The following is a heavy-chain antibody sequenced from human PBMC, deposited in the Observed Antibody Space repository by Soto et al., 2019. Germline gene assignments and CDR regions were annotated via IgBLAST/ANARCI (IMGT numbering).Heavy chain of an antibody. D-gene: IGHD2-8*01. Sequence: GGSLRLSCAASGFTFDDYAMHWVRQAPGGGLEWVSGINWNSNIIGYADSVKGRFTISRDNAKSSLYLQMNSLRAEDTALYYCAIDYDVYCVNGLCAPAYWGQGTLVTVSS. CDR3: AIDYDVYCVNGLCAPAY. V-gene: IGHV3-9*01. CDR2: INWNSNII. J-gene: IGHJ4*02. CDR1: GFTFDDYA.